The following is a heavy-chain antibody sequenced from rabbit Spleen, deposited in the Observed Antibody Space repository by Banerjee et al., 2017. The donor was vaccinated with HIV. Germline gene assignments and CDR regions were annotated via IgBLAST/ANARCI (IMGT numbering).Heavy chain of an antibody. D-gene: IGHD8-1*01. CDR3: ARLGAGSSYWFHEYYFAL. Sequence: QSLEESGGDLVKPGASLTLTCTASGFSFSPNYYMCWVRQAPGKGLEWIGYIDPVFGSTYYASWVNGRFTISSHNAQNTLYLQLNSLTAADTATYFCARLGAGSSYWFHEYYFALWGPGTLVTVS. V-gene: IGHV1S40*01. J-gene: IGHJ4*01. CDR2: IDPVFGST. CDR1: GFSFSPNYY.